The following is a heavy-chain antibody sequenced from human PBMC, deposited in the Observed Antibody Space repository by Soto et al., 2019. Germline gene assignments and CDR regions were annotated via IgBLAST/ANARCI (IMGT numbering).Heavy chain of an antibody. D-gene: IGHD3-3*01. CDR3: ASKEGDFWSGYPYYYYGMDV. J-gene: IGHJ6*02. CDR1: GGTFSSYA. V-gene: IGHV1-69*13. Sequence: ASVKVSCKASGGTFSSYAISWVRQAPGQGLEWMGGIIPIFGTANYAQKFKGRVTITADESTSTVYMELSSLISEDTAVYYCASKEGDFWSGYPYYYYGMDVWGQGTTVTVSS. CDR2: IIPIFGTA.